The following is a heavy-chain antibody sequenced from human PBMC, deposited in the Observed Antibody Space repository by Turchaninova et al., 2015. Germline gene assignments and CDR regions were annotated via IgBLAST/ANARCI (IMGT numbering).Heavy chain of an antibody. CDR1: GYTFTTYA. J-gene: IGHJ4*02. D-gene: IGHD6-19*01. V-gene: IGHV1-3*01. CDR2: INAGNGNT. Sequence: QVQLVQSGAEVKKPGASVKVSCKASGYTFTTYAMHWVRQAPGQRLEWMGWINAGNGNTKYSKKFQGRVTITRDTSATTGYMELSSLRPEDTAVYYCMRAFLNNGWQHYYFDYWGQGTLVTVSS. CDR3: MRAFLNNGWQHYYFDY.